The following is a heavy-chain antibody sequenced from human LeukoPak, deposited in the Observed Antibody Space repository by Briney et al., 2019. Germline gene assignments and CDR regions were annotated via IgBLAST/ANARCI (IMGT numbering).Heavy chain of an antibody. CDR1: EFTFSFYW. D-gene: IGHD2-21*02. CDR2: IIPDGSAT. J-gene: IGHJ6*02. V-gene: IGHV3-7*01. CDR3: SRDSLSSCGGDCYSGLDV. Sequence: GGSLRLSCVASEFTFSFYWMTWVRQAPGKGLEWLANIIPDGSATFYVDSVKGRFTISRDNAKNTLYLQMNSLRAEDTAVYYCSRDSLSSCGGDCYSGLDVWGQGTTVTVSS.